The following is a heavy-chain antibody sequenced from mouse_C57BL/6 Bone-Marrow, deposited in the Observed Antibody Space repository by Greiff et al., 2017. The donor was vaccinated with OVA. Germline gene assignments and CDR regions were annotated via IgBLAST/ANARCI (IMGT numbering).Heavy chain of an antibody. V-gene: IGHV1-69*01. CDR2: IDPSDSYT. Sequence: QVQLQQPGAELVMPGASVKLSCKASGYTFTSYWMHWVKQRPGQGLEWIGEIDPSDSYTNYNQKFKGKSTLTVDKSSSKAYMQLSSLTSEDSAVYYCARGGSTTVVATDYWGQGTTLTVSS. D-gene: IGHD1-1*01. CDR3: ARGGSTTVVATDY. J-gene: IGHJ2*01. CDR1: GYTFTSYW.